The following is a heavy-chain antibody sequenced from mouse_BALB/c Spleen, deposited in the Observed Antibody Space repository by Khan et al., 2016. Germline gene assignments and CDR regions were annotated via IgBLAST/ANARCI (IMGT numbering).Heavy chain of an antibody. V-gene: IGHV14-3*02. CDR1: GFNIKDTY. CDR2: IDPANGNT. CDR3: ARIPINFYVSRLDY. J-gene: IGHJ2*01. D-gene: IGHD1-1*01. Sequence: AQLQQSGAELVKPGASVKLSCTASGFNIKDTYMHWVKQRPEQGLEWIGRIDPANGNTKYDPKFQGKATITADTSSNTAYLQLSSLTSEDTAVYYCARIPINFYVSRLDYWGQGTTLTVSS.